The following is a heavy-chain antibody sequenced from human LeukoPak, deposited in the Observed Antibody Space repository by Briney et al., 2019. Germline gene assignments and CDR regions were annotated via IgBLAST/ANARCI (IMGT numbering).Heavy chain of an antibody. CDR3: ARRFIVVVPAATSGFDY. CDR1: GGSFSGYY. J-gene: IGHJ4*02. D-gene: IGHD2-2*01. V-gene: IGHV4-34*01. CDR2: INHSGST. Sequence: SETLSLTCAVYGGSFSGYYWSWIRQPPGKGLEWIGEINHSGSTNYNPSFKSRVTISVDTSKNQFSLKLSSVTAADTAVYYCARRFIVVVPAATSGFDYWGQGTLVTVSS.